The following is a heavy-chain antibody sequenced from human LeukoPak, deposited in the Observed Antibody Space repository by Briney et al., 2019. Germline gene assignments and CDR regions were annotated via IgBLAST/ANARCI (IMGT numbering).Heavy chain of an antibody. CDR2: INPSGGST. Sequence: ASVKVSCKASGYTFTSYYMHWVRQAPGQGLEWMGIINPSGGSTSYAQKFQGRVTMTRDTPTSTVYMELSSLRSEDTAVYYCARGYSSSWDHDAFDIWGQGTMVTVSS. CDR1: GYTFTSYY. J-gene: IGHJ3*02. V-gene: IGHV1-46*01. D-gene: IGHD6-13*01. CDR3: ARGYSSSWDHDAFDI.